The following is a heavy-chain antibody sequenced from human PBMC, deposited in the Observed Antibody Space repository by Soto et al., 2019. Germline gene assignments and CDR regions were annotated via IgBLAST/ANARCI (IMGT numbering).Heavy chain of an antibody. CDR2: INHSGST. CDR1: GGSFSGYY. CDR3: ARARYYYGSGSYYGIDV. V-gene: IGHV4-34*01. D-gene: IGHD3-10*01. Sequence: PSETLSLTCAVYGGSFSGYYWSWIRQPPGKGLEWIGEINHSGSTNYNPSLKSRVTISVDTSKNQSSLKLSSVTAADTAVYYCARARYYYGSGSYYGIDVWGQGTTVTVSS. J-gene: IGHJ6*02.